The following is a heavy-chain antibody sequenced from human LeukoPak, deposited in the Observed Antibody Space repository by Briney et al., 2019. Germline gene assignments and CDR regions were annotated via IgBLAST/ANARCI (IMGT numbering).Heavy chain of an antibody. CDR1: GFTFSSYA. J-gene: IGHJ6*03. Sequence: PGGSLRLSCAASGFTFSSYAMHWVRQAPGKGLEWVAVISYDGSNKYYADSVKGRFTISRDNSKNTLYLQMNSLRAEDTAVYYCAKTTTVTTGWRSFYYYYYYMDVWGKGTTVTVSS. D-gene: IGHD4-11*01. V-gene: IGHV3-30-3*01. CDR2: ISYDGSNK. CDR3: AKTTTVTTGWRSFYYYYYYMDV.